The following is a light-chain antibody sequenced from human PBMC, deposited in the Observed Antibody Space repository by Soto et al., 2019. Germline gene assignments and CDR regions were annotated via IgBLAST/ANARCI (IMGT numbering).Light chain of an antibody. CDR2: DAS. CDR1: QNINNW. V-gene: IGKV1-5*01. CDR3: QNRRT. Sequence: DIQMTQSPSTLSASIGDRVTITCRASQNINNWIAWYQQKPGKAPKFLIYDASTLESGVPSRFSGSGFGTEFSLTISSLQPDDFGSYYCQNRRTWGQGTNVDIK. J-gene: IGKJ1*01.